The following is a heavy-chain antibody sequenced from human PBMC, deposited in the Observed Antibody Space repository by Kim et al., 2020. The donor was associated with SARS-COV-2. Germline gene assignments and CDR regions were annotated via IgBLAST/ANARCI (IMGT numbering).Heavy chain of an antibody. D-gene: IGHD6-19*01. CDR2: IYAGDSDT. CDR3: ASSGSLTTVAGTRYFDL. Sequence: GESLKISCKGSGYSFTSYWIGWVRQMPGKGLEWIGIIYAGDSDTRYSPSFQGQVTISADKSISTAYLQWSSLKASDTAMYYCASSGSLTTVAGTRYFDLWGRGTLVTVSS. CDR1: GYSFTSYW. J-gene: IGHJ2*01. V-gene: IGHV5-51*01.